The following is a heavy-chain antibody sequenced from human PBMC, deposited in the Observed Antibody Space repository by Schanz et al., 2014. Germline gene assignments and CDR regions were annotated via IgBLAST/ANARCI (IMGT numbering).Heavy chain of an antibody. CDR3: ARVTTGYDS. J-gene: IGHJ4*02. CDR2: MNPNSGAT. V-gene: IGHV1-2*02. CDR1: GYTFTSFP. D-gene: IGHD5-12*01. Sequence: QVQLVQSGSELKKPGASVKVSCKASGYTFTSFPMNWVRQAPGQGLEWMGWMNPNSGATSSAQKFQGRVTMTRDTSSSTVYMQLSSLTSDDTAIYYCARVTTGYDSWGQGTLVTVSS.